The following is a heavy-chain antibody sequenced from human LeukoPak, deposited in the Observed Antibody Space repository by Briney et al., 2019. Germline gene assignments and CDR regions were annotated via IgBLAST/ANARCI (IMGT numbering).Heavy chain of an antibody. Sequence: GRSLRLSCTASGFTFGDYAMSWVRQAPGKGLEWVGVIRNKAYGGSTEYAASVRGRFTISTDDSKSITYLQMNNLKTDDTAVYYCSRAIVVPPPAYYDFDYWGQGTLVTVSS. CDR1: GFTFGDYA. CDR3: SRAIVVPPPAYYDFDY. V-gene: IGHV3-49*04. D-gene: IGHD2-15*01. CDR2: IRNKAYGGST. J-gene: IGHJ4*02.